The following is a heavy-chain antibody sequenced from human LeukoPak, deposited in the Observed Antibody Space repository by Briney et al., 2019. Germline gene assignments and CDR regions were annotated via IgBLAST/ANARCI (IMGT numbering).Heavy chain of an antibody. CDR3: ARDSPYESRFDI. V-gene: IGHV3-48*01. CDR2: ISSSSSTI. CDR1: GFTFSSYS. Sequence: GGSLRLSCAASGFTFSSYSMNWVRQAPGKGLEWVSYISSSSSTIYYADSVKGRFTISGDNAKNSLYLQMNSLRAEDTAVYYCARDSPYESRFDIWGQGTMVTVSS. J-gene: IGHJ3*02. D-gene: IGHD3-3*01.